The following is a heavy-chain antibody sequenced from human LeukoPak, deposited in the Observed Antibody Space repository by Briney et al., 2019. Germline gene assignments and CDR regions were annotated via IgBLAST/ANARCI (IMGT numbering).Heavy chain of an antibody. Sequence: GGSLRLSCAASGFTFNSYAMSWVRQAPGKGLEWVSGISGSGDSTYYAASVEGRFTISRDYSRNTLDLQINSLRAEDTAVYYCARDGGSGYYPDYWGQGTLVTVSS. CDR2: ISGSGDST. D-gene: IGHD3-22*01. J-gene: IGHJ4*02. CDR1: GFTFNSYA. CDR3: ARDGGSGYYPDY. V-gene: IGHV3-23*01.